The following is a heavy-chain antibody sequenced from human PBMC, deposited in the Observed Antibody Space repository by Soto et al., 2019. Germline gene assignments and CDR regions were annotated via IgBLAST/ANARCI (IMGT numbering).Heavy chain of an antibody. J-gene: IGHJ4*02. V-gene: IGHV1-2*02. CDR3: ARDPIGGGAPYYCDY. CDR1: GYTFTAYY. D-gene: IGHD3-16*01. Sequence: QVQLVQSGAEVKKPGASVKVSCKASGYTFTAYYMHWLRQAPGQGPEWVGWNNPNSGGTNYAQKFQGRVTMTRDTSNSTAYMELGSLRSDDTAVYYCARDPIGGGAPYYCDYWGQGTQVSVSS. CDR2: NNPNSGGT.